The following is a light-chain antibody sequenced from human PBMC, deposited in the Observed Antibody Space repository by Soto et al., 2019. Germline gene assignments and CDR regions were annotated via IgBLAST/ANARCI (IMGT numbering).Light chain of an antibody. J-gene: IGLJ2*01. CDR1: TGAVTSGHW. CDR2: DTN. Sequence: QAVVTQESSLTVSPGGTVTVTCGSSTGAVTSGHWPYWFQQRPGQAPRTLIYDTNIKHSWTPGRFSGSLLGGKAALTLSGAQLDDEAAYYCCLSHAPVLVFGGGTSLTVL. V-gene: IGLV7-46*01. CDR3: CLSHAPVLV.